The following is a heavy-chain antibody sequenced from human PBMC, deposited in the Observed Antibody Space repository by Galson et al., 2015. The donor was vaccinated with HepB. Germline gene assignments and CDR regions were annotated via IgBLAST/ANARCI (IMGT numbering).Heavy chain of an antibody. CDR3: AKGPINGYEDAFDI. CDR2: ISYDGSNK. CDR1: GFTFSSYA. J-gene: IGHJ3*02. Sequence: SLRLSCAASGFTFSSYAMHWVRQAPGKGLEWVAVISYDGSNKYYADSVKGRFTISRDNSKNTPYLQMNSLRAEDTAVYYCAKGPINGYEDAFDIWGQGTMVTVSS. D-gene: IGHD5-18*01. V-gene: IGHV3-30*04.